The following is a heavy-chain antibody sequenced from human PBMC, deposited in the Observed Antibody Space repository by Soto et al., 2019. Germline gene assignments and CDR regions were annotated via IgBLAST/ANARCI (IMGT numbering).Heavy chain of an antibody. CDR2: IIPIFGTA. V-gene: IGHV1-69*01. CDR1: SVDP. J-gene: IGHJ5*02. D-gene: IGHD3-3*02. CDR3: ASTLLNHFWGSNWFDP. Sequence: SVDPSSCRLQTTKQGLEWMGGIIPIFGTANYAQKFQGRVTITADESTSTAYMELSSLRSEDTAVYYCASTLLNHFWGSNWFDPWGQGTVVTVSS.